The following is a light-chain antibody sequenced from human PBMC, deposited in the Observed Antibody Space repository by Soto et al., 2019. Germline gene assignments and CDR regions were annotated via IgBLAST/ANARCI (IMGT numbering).Light chain of an antibody. CDR1: SSDVGDYNY. CDR2: DVS. CDR3: SSYTSSSTLRV. Sequence: QSALTQPASVSGSPGQSITISCTGTSSDVGDYNYVSWYQQHPGKAPKLMISDVSNRPSGVSNRYSGSKSGNTASLTVSGLQAEDEADYYCSSYTSSSTLRVFGGGTKLTVL. J-gene: IGLJ2*01. V-gene: IGLV2-14*01.